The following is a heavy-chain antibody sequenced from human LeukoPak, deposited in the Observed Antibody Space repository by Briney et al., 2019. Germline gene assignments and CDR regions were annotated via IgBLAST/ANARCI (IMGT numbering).Heavy chain of an antibody. V-gene: IGHV4-39*01. CDR2: IYYSGST. J-gene: IGHJ4*02. D-gene: IGHD1-1*01. CDR1: GGSISSSSYY. Sequence: PSETPSLTCTVSGGSISSSSYYWGWIRQPPGKGLEWIGSIYYSGSTYYNPSLKSRVTISVDTSKNQFSLKLSSVTAADTAVYYCARHIERRIDYWGQGTLVTVSS. CDR3: ARHIERRIDY.